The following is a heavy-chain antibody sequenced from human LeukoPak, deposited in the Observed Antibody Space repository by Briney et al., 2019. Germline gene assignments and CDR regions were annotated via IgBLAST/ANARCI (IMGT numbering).Heavy chain of an antibody. V-gene: IGHV3-48*03. J-gene: IGHJ4*02. CDR3: ARDLSYYDILTGPINRHYFDY. Sequence: GGSLRLSCAASGFTFSSYEMNWVRQAPGKGLEWVSYISSSGSTIYYADSVKGRFTISRDNAKNSLYLQMNSLRAEDTAVYYCARDLSYYDILTGPINRHYFDYWGQGTLVTVSS. D-gene: IGHD3-9*01. CDR1: GFTFSSYE. CDR2: ISSSGSTI.